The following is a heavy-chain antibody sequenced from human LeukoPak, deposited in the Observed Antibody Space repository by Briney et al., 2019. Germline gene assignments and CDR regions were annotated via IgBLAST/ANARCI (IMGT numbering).Heavy chain of an antibody. CDR1: GFTVSSNY. V-gene: IGHV3-53*05. Sequence: GGSLRLSCVASGFTVSSNYMTWVRQAPGKGLEWVSVVYSVGSTYYADSVKGRFTISRDNAKNSLYLQMNSLRAEDMALYYCAKEGSSWSTFDYWGQGTLVTVSS. J-gene: IGHJ4*02. CDR3: AKEGSSWSTFDY. CDR2: VYSVGST. D-gene: IGHD6-13*01.